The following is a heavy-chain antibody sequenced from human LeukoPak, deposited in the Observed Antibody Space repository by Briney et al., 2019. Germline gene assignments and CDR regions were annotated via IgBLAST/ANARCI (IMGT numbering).Heavy chain of an antibody. CDR3: AREMRYSGYDSFDY. J-gene: IGHJ4*02. Sequence: PGRSLRLSCAASGFTFSNYAMSWVRQAPGKGLEWVANIKQDGSEKYYVDSVRGRFTISRDNAENSLYLQMNSLRAEDTAVYYCAREMRYSGYDSFDYWGQGTLVTVSS. CDR2: IKQDGSEK. CDR1: GFTFSNYA. D-gene: IGHD5-12*01. V-gene: IGHV3-7*04.